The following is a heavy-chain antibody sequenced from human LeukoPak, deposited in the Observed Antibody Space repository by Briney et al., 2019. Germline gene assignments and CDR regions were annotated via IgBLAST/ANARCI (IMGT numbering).Heavy chain of an antibody. CDR2: IIPIFGTT. Sequence: SSVKVSCKASGGTFSSYAISWVRQAPGQGLGWMGGIIPIFGTTNYAQKFQGRVTITADESTSTAYMELSSLRSEDTAVYYCARAERITIFGVVTPGYYYYMDVWGKRTTVTVSS. V-gene: IGHV1-69*01. J-gene: IGHJ6*03. D-gene: IGHD3-3*01. CDR3: ARAERITIFGVVTPGYYYYMDV. CDR1: GGTFSSYA.